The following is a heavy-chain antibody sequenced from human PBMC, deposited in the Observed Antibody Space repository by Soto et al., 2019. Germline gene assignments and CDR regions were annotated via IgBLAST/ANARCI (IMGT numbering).Heavy chain of an antibody. J-gene: IGHJ3*02. V-gene: IGHV1-69*13. CDR1: GGTFSSYA. CDR2: IIPIFGTA. CDR3: AREKEPGIAVAGNDAFDI. D-gene: IGHD6-19*01. Sequence: SVKVSCKASGGTFSSYAISWVRQAPGQGLEWMGGIIPIFGTANYAQKFQGRVTITADESTSTAYMELSSLRSEDTAVYYCAREKEPGIAVAGNDAFDIWGQGTMVTVSS.